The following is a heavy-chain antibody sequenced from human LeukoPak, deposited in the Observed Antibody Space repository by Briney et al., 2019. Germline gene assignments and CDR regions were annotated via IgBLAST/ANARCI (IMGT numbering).Heavy chain of an antibody. CDR3: PIVGATYDI. V-gene: IGHV4-61*02. D-gene: IGHD1-26*01. J-gene: IGHJ3*02. CDR1: GDSISSGSYY. Sequence: SETLSLTCTVSGDSISSGSYYWSWIRQPAGEGLEWIGRIYSSGRTHYSPSLKSRVAISVDTSKNQFSLKLSSVTAADTAVYYCPIVGATYDIWGQGTMVTVSS. CDR2: IYSSGRT.